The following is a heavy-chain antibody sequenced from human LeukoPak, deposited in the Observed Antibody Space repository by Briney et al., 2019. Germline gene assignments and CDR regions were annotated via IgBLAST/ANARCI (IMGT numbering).Heavy chain of an antibody. CDR3: ARDSRDYFGSGSYYKMWDYYYMDV. J-gene: IGHJ6*03. CDR1: GVSISSGGYY. Sequence: PSQTLSLTCTVSGVSISSGGYYWSWIRQHPGEGLEWIGYIYYSGSTYYNPSLKSRVTISVDTSKNQFSLKLSSVTAADTAVYYCARDSRDYFGSGSYYKMWDYYYMDVWGKGTTVTVSS. V-gene: IGHV4-31*03. D-gene: IGHD3-10*01. CDR2: IYYSGST.